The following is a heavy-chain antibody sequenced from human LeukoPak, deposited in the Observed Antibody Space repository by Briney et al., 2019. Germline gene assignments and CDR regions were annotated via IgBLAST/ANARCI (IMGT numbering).Heavy chain of an antibody. J-gene: IGHJ5*02. CDR1: GFTFSSYA. Sequence: PGGPLRLSCAASGFTFSSYAMSWVRQAPGKGLEWVSAISGSGGSTYYADSVKGRFTISRDNSKNTLYLQMNSLRAEDTAVYYCAKDWADYGDYGDWFDPWGQGTLVTVSS. CDR3: AKDWADYGDYGDWFDP. D-gene: IGHD4-17*01. V-gene: IGHV3-23*01. CDR2: ISGSGGST.